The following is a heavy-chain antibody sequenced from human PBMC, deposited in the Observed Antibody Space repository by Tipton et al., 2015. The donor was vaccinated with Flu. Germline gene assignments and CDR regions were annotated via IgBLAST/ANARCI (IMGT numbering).Heavy chain of an antibody. CDR1: GDSITNPDYS. CDR2: IHYSGDT. J-gene: IGHJ6*02. Sequence: TLSLTCAVSGDSITNPDYSWNWVRQHPGEGLEWIGRIHYSGDTHYNPSLRSRVRISVDTSNNQFSLTLHSVTAADTAVYFCAREGPYVYGMDVWGQGTTVTVSS. D-gene: IGHD2-8*01. V-gene: IGHV4-31*11. CDR3: AREGPYVYGMDV.